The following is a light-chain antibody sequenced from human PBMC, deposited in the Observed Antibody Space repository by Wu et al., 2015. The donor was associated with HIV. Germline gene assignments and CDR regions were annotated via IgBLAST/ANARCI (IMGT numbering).Light chain of an antibody. CDR2: DVS. Sequence: EIVLTQSPATLSLSPGERATLSCRASRSVSSNLAWYQQKPGQAPRLLIYDVSNRATGTPARFSGSGSGTDFTLTLSSLEPEDVATYYCQKYNTAPWTFGQGTKVEMK. CDR1: RSVSSN. V-gene: IGKV3-11*01. J-gene: IGKJ1*01. CDR3: QKYNTAPWT.